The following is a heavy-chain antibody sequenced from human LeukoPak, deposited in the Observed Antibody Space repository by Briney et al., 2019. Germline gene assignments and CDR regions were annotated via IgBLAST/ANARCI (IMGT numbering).Heavy chain of an antibody. Sequence: ASVRVSCKASGGTFSSYAISWVRQAPGQGLEWMGGIIPIFGTANYAQKFQGRVTITADESTSTAYMELSSLRSEDTAVYYCASPLSRALGPGAFDIWGQGTMVTVSS. CDR3: ASPLSRALGPGAFDI. CDR1: GGTFSSYA. J-gene: IGHJ3*02. V-gene: IGHV1-69*13. CDR2: IIPIFGTA. D-gene: IGHD2-2*01.